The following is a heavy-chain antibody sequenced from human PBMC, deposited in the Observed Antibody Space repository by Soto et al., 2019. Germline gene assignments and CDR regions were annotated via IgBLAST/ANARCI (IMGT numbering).Heavy chain of an antibody. J-gene: IGHJ6*02. CDR3: ASQLAGRALGYYYGMDV. V-gene: IGHV3-53*01. D-gene: IGHD6-13*01. CDR1: GFTVSSNY. Sequence: EVQLVESGGGLIKPGGSLRLSCAASGFTVSSNYMSWVRQAPGKGLEWVSVIYSGGSTYYADPVKGRFTIARDNSKNTLYLQMNSLRAEDTAVYYCASQLAGRALGYYYGMDVWGQGTTVTVSS. CDR2: IYSGGST.